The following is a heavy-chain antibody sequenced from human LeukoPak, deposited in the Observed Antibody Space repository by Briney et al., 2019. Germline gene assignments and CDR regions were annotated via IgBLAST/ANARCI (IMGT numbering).Heavy chain of an antibody. D-gene: IGHD5-12*01. V-gene: IGHV1-18*01. CDR3: ARDHIGLRLSDY. J-gene: IGHJ4*02. CDR1: GYTFTSYG. CDR2: ISAYNGNT. Sequence: ASVKVSCKASGYTFTSYGISWVRQAPGQGLEWMGWISAYNGNTNYAQKLQGRVTMTTGTSTSTAYMELRSLRSDDTAVYYCARDHIGLRLSDYWGQGTLVTVSS.